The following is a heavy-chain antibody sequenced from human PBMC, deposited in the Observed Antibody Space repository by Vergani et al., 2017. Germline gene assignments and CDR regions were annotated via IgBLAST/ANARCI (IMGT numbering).Heavy chain of an antibody. Sequence: EVQLVQSGAEVKKPEESLKISCKGSGYSFTSYWIGWVRQMPGKGLEWMGIIYPGDSDTRYSPSFQGQVTISADKSISTAYLQWSSLKASDTAMYYCARAYYYDSSGYPDAFDIWGQGTMVTVSS. D-gene: IGHD3-22*01. CDR1: GYSFTSYW. CDR2: IYPGDSDT. V-gene: IGHV5-51*01. CDR3: ARAYYYDSSGYPDAFDI. J-gene: IGHJ3*02.